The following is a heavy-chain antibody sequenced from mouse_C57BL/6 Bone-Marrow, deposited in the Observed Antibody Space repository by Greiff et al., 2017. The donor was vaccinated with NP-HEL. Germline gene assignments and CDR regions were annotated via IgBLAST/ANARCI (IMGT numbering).Heavy chain of an antibody. CDR3: ARDSAVVDFDY. V-gene: IGHV5-4*01. Sequence: EVKLVESGGGLVKPGGSLKLSCAASGFTFSSYAMSWVRQTPEKRLEWVATISDGGSYTYYPDNVKGRFTISRDNAKNNLYLQMSHLKSEDTAMYYCARDSAVVDFDYWGQGTTLTVSS. CDR2: ISDGGSYT. CDR1: GFTFSSYA. J-gene: IGHJ2*01. D-gene: IGHD1-1*01.